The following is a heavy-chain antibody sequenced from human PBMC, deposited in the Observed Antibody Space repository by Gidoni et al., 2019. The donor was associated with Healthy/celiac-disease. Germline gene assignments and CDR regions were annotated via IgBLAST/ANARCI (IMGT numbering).Heavy chain of an antibody. CDR3: ARGLYYDFWSGYYYYGMDV. CDR1: GGSFSGYY. Sequence: QVQLQQWGAGLLQPSETLSLTCAVYGGSFSGYYWSWIRQPPGKGLEWIGEINHSGSTNYNPSLKSRVTISVDTSKNQFSLKLSSGTAADTAVYYCARGLYYDFWSGYYYYGMDVWGQGTTVTVSS. CDR2: INHSGST. V-gene: IGHV4-34*01. D-gene: IGHD3-3*01. J-gene: IGHJ6*02.